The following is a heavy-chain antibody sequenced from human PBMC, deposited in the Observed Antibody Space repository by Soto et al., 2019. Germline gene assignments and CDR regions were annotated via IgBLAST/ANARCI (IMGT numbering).Heavy chain of an antibody. V-gene: IGHV1-3*01. CDR3: ARGHVGYSSSWYLGTGYYYYGMDV. CDR2: INAGNGNT. CDR1: GYTFTSYA. D-gene: IGHD6-13*01. J-gene: IGHJ6*02. Sequence: ASVKVSCKASGYTFTSYAMHWVRQAPGQRLEWMGWINAGNGNTKYSQKFQGRVTVTRDTSASTAYMELSSLRSEDTAVYYCARGHVGYSSSWYLGTGYYYYGMDVWGQGTTVTVSS.